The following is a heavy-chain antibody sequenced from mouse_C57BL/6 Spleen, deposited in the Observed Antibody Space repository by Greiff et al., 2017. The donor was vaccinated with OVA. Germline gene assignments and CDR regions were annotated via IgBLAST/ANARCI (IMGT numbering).Heavy chain of an antibody. CDR3: ARWSNSFAY. D-gene: IGHD2-5*01. Sequence: VKLQESGAELARPGASVKMSCKASGYTFTSYTMHWVKQRPGQGLEWIGYINPSSGYTKYNQKFKDKATLTADKSSSTAYMQLSSLTSEDSAVYYCARWSNSFAYWGQGTLVTVSA. J-gene: IGHJ3*01. CDR1: GYTFTSYT. CDR2: INPSSGYT. V-gene: IGHV1-4*01.